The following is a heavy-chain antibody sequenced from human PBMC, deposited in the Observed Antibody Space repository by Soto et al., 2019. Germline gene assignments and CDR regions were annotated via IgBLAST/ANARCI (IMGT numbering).Heavy chain of an antibody. CDR1: GGSISSYY. D-gene: IGHD6-13*01. CDR2: IYYSGST. Sequence: SETLSLTCTVSGGSISSYYWSWIRQPPGKGLEWIGYIYYSGSTNYNPSLKSRVTISVDTSKNQFSLKLSSVTAADTAVYYCARAPAPLYSSSWYYWGLGTLVTVS. J-gene: IGHJ4*02. V-gene: IGHV4-59*01. CDR3: ARAPAPLYSSSWYY.